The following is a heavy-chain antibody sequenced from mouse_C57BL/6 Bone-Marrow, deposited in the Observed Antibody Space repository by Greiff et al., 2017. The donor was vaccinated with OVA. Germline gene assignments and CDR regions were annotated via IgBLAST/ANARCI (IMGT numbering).Heavy chain of an antibody. J-gene: IGHJ2*01. V-gene: IGHV1-75*01. Sequence: QVQLQQSGPELVKPGASVKISCKASGYTFTDYYINWVKQRPGQGLEWIGWIYPGSGSTYYTEKFKGKATLPVDKSSSTAYMLLSSLTSEDSAVYFCARRGYGTGYYFDYWGQGTTLTVSS. CDR2: IYPGSGST. CDR3: ARRGYGTGYYFDY. D-gene: IGHD1-1*01. CDR1: GYTFTDYY.